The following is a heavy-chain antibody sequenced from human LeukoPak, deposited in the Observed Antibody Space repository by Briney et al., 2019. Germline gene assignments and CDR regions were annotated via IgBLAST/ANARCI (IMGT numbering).Heavy chain of an antibody. V-gene: IGHV4-31*03. Sequence: PSQTLSLTCTVSGGFISSGGYYWSWIRQHPGKGLEWIGYIYYSGSTYYNPSLKSRVTISVDTSKNQFSLKLSSVTAADTAVYYCARWSVVAHDYWGQGTLVTVSS. D-gene: IGHD2-15*01. J-gene: IGHJ4*02. CDR1: GGFISSGGYY. CDR2: IYYSGST. CDR3: ARWSVVAHDY.